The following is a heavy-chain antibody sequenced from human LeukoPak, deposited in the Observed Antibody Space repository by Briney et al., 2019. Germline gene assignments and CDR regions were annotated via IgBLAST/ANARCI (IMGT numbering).Heavy chain of an antibody. J-gene: IGHJ4*02. CDR2: INYSADT. V-gene: IGHV4-39*07. D-gene: IGHD3-10*01. Sequence: SETLSLTCTVSGGSISSSDYYWGWIRQPPGKGLEWIGIINYSADTHDNPSLKSRLTLSADTSRNQFSLRLRSITAADTAVYYCARLIRTTGSYHFDYWGQGTLVTVSS. CDR3: ARLIRTTGSYHFDY. CDR1: GGSISSSDYY.